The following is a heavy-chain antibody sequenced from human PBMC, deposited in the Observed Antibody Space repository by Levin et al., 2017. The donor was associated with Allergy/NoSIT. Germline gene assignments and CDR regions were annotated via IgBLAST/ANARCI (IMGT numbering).Heavy chain of an antibody. J-gene: IGHJ4*02. CDR1: GFTFLSSG. V-gene: IGHV1-18*01. Sequence: GGSLRLSCKASGFTFLSSGVSWVRQAPGQGLEWMGWTSAYNGHTNYAQKVQGRVTMTTDTSTSTAYMELRSLRSDDTAVYYCARDRLRYSSTPTFDYWGQGTLVTVSS. D-gene: IGHD6-13*01. CDR2: TSAYNGHT. CDR3: ARDRLRYSSTPTFDY.